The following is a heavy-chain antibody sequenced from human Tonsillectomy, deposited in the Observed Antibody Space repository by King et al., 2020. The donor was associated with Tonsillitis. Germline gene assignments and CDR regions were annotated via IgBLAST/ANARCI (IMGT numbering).Heavy chain of an antibody. CDR2: ISKDGTNK. V-gene: IGHV3-30*18. D-gene: IGHD3-3*01. Sequence: VQLVESGGGVVQPGRSLRLSCSASGFTLSTSAMHWVRQAPGKGLEWVAVISKDGTNKFYADSVKGRFTISRRESNNTLYLQMNSLITEDTAIYFCAKDAWSGLYNWFDPWGQGTLVTVSS. CDR3: AKDAWSGLYNWFDP. CDR1: GFTLSTSA. J-gene: IGHJ5*02.